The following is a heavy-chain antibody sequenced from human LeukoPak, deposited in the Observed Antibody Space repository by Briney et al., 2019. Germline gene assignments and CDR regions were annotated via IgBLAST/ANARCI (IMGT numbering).Heavy chain of an antibody. J-gene: IGHJ4*02. CDR1: GDTFTSYY. CDR3: ARGWLRFDY. D-gene: IGHD5-12*01. CDR2: IYYSGSM. Sequence: SETLSLTCTISGDTFTSYYWSWIRQPPGKGLEWIGYIYYSGSMRQNPSLKSRVTVSVDTSKNQFSLKLNSVTAADTAVYYCARGWLRFDYWGQGTLVTVSS. V-gene: IGHV4-59*01.